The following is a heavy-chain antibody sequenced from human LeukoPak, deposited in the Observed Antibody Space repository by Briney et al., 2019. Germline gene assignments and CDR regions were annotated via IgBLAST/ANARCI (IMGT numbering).Heavy chain of an antibody. CDR2: IYYSGST. V-gene: IGHV4-59*08. J-gene: IGHJ6*03. CDR3: ARLKSGYCSGGSCYYYYYYYMDV. CDR1: GGSISSYY. D-gene: IGHD2-15*01. Sequence: SETLSLTCTVSGGSISSYYWSWIRQPPGKGLEWIGYIYYSGSTNYNPSLKSRVTISVDTSKNQFSLKLSSVTAADTAVYYCARLKSGYCSGGSCYYYYYYYMDVWGKGTTVTISS.